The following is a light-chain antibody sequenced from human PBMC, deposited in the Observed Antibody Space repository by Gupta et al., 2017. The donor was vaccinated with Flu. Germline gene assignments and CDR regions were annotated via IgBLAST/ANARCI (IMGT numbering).Light chain of an antibody. J-gene: IGLJ1*01. CDR3: CSYAGSYTLL. V-gene: IGLV2-11*03. CDR2: DVS. Sequence: VSWYQQHPGNDPKLMIHDVSKRPSGVPDRFSGSKSGNTASLTISGLPAEDDADYYCCSYAGSYTLLFGNGPKVPVL.